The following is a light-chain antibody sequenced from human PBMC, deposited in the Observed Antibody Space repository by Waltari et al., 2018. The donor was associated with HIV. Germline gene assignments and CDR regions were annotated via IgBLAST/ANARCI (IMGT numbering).Light chain of an antibody. Sequence: QPVLTLPPSASPSLGASVTLPCTPTTGYSNNKVDCYKKGHGKGPRFVMRVGTGGIVGSKGDDIPDRFSVLGSGLNRSLIIKNIQEEDESDYHCGTDHGSGSNFVYRFGGETKLTVL. CDR2: VGTGGIVG. CDR3: GTDHGSGSNFVYR. J-gene: IGLJ2*01. V-gene: IGLV9-49*01. CDR1: TGYSNNK.